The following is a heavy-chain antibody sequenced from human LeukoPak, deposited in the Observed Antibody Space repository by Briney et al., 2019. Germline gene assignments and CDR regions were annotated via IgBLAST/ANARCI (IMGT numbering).Heavy chain of an antibody. J-gene: IGHJ3*02. CDR2: IWYDGSNK. CDR3: AKDKMATTGDAFDI. D-gene: IGHD5-24*01. CDR1: GFTFSSYG. Sequence: GGSLRLSCAASGFTFSSYGMHWVRQAPGKGLEWVAVIWYDGSNKYYADSVKARFTISRDNSKNTLYLQMNSLRAEDTAVYYCAKDKMATTGDAFDIWGQGTMVTVSS. V-gene: IGHV3-33*06.